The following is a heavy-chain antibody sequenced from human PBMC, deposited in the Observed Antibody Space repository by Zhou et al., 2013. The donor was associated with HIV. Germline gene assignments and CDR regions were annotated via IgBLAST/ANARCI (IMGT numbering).Heavy chain of an antibody. V-gene: IGHV1-2*02. D-gene: IGHD6-19*01. CDR1: GYIFTGYF. Sequence: QVQLVQSGAEMMKPGASVRVSCKASGYIFTGYFMHWVRQAPGQGLEWMGWINTNSGGTNYAQKFQGRVTVTRDTSINTAYMDLSRLKSDDTAMYYCAREWAVAGPLMSADEEYWYFDLWGRGTLATVSS. CDR2: INTNSGGT. CDR3: AREWAVAGPLMSADEEYWYFDL. J-gene: IGHJ2*01.